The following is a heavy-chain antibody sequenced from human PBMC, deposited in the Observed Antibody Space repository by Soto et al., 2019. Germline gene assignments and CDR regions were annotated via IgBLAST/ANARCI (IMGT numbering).Heavy chain of an antibody. CDR3: ARGYCSSTSCYGENDY. CDR2: IIPIFGTA. J-gene: IGHJ4*02. V-gene: IGHV1-69*13. CDR1: GGTFSSYA. Sequence: SVKVSCKASGGTFSSYAISWVRQAPGQGLEWMGGIIPIFGTANYAQKFQGRVTITADESTSTAYMELSSLRSEDTAVYYCARGYCSSTSCYGENDYWGQGTLVTVSS. D-gene: IGHD2-2*01.